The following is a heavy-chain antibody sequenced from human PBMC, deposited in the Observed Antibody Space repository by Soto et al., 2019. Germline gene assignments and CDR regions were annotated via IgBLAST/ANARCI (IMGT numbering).Heavy chain of an antibody. V-gene: IGHV3-23*01. CDR2: ISDAAGSA. CDR1: GVAYRRPA. D-gene: IGHD4-17*01. J-gene: IGHJ3*01. CDR3: ARPYGGKIGDAPDL. Sequence: LRPTCVDSGVAYRRPAGDLVRQVPGKGLEWVSTISDAAGSAYFVDSVKGRFTISRDNSKKTLYLQMNSLRAEDSAVYNCARPYGGKIGDAPDLWGPGTMVTVSS.